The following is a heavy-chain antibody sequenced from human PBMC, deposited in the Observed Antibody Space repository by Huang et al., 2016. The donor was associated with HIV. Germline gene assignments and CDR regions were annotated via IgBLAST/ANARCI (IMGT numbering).Heavy chain of an antibody. CDR2: NSSGDADT. CDR1: GFSFTNYW. J-gene: IGHJ4*02. Sequence: EVQLVQSGAEVKKPGESLKISCKGSGFSFTNYWIGWVRQMPGKGLEWMWSNSSGDADTTYSPAFRGQVTISADKSINTAYLQWNSLKASDSAMYYCARPLLGYSNGYYFDYWGQGTLVTVSS. CDR3: ARPLLGYSNGYYFDY. D-gene: IGHD5-18*01. V-gene: IGHV5-51*03.